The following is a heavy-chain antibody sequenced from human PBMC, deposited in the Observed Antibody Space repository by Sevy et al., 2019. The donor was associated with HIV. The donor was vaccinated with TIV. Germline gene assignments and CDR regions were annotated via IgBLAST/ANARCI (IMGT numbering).Heavy chain of an antibody. D-gene: IGHD5-18*01. J-gene: IGHJ4*02. V-gene: IGHV4-4*07. CDR1: RASINPSY. CDR3: ARDAGYNYGQTLPFDY. Sequence: SETLSLTCTVSRASINPSYWSWIRQPAGKGLEWIGRIYASGTTNYNPSPKSRVTMSVDMSKNHFSLKLSSVTAADTALYYCARDAGYNYGQTLPFDYWGQGIKVTVSS. CDR2: IYASGTT.